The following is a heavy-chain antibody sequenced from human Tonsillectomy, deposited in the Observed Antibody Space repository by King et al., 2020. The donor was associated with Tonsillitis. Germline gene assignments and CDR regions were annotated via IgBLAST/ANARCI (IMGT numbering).Heavy chain of an antibody. CDR3: ARGGDSGFLGWFDP. D-gene: IGHD3-3*01. CDR2: INPNSGGT. Sequence: VQLVESGAEVKNSGASVNVSCKASGFTFTGYYMHWVRQAPGQGLEWMGWINPNSGGTNYAQKFQGRVTMTRDTSISTAYMELSRLRSDDTAVYYCARGGDSGFLGWFDPWGQGTLVTVSS. J-gene: IGHJ5*02. V-gene: IGHV1-2*02. CDR1: GFTFTGYY.